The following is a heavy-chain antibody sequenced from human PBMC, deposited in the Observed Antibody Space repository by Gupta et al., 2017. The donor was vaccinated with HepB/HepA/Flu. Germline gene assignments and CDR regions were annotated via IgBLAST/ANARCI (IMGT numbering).Heavy chain of an antibody. CDR3: ARDTSSYYRADY. D-gene: IGHD3-10*01. V-gene: IGHV3-66*01. Sequence: EEQLVESGGGLVQPGELLRLSCAASGFTVSNNYMSWVRQAPGKGLEWVSIIHSDGTTSYADSVKGRFTVSRDNTKNTLYLQMNSLRAEDTAVYYCARDTSSYYRADYWGQGTLVTVSS. CDR2: IHSDGTT. J-gene: IGHJ4*02. CDR1: GFTVSNNY.